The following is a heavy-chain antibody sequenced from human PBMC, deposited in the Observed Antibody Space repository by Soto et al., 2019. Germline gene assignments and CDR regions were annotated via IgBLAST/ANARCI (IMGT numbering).Heavy chain of an antibody. CDR3: ARDIPQRTTVTTDWFDP. V-gene: IGHV3-11*06. CDR1: GFTFSDYY. Sequence: GGSLRLSCAASGFTFSDYYMSWIRQAPGKGLEWVSYISSSSSYTNYADSVKGRFTISRDNAKNSLYLQMNSLRAEDTAVYYCARDIPQRTTVTTDWFDPWGQGTLVTVSS. CDR2: ISSSSSYT. D-gene: IGHD4-4*01. J-gene: IGHJ5*02.